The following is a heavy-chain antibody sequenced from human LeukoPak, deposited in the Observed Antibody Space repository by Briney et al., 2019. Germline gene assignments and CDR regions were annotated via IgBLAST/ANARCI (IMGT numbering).Heavy chain of an antibody. CDR3: AKGADPLTWRMTTVAGTRFDF. CDR1: GFTFDDYA. Sequence: GGSMRLSCAVSGFTFDDYAMHWVRQAPGKGLEWVSLISGDGGSRYYAGSVKGRFTVSRDNSKNSLYLQMNRLRTEDTAFYYCAKGADPLTWRMTTVAGTRFDFWGQGTLVTVSS. D-gene: IGHD6-19*01. J-gene: IGHJ4*02. CDR2: ISGDGGSR. V-gene: IGHV3-43*02.